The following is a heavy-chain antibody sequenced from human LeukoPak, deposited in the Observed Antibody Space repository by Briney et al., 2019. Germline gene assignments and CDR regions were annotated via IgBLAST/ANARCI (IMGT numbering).Heavy chain of an antibody. J-gene: IGHJ4*02. Sequence: PGGSLRLSCAASGFSFSSFSMNWVRQAPGKGLEWVSYISGGSSFTYYVDSVKGRFTISRDNAKNSLYLLMNSLRAEDTAVYYCARDLGYSSGPNYWGQGTRVTVSS. D-gene: IGHD6-19*01. V-gene: IGHV3-21*01. CDR1: GFSFSSFS. CDR2: ISGGSSFT. CDR3: ARDLGYSSGPNY.